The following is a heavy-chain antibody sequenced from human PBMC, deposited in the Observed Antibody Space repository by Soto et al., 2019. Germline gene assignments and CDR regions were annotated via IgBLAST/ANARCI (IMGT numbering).Heavy chain of an antibody. D-gene: IGHD1-26*01. Sequence: PSETLSLTCDVYGGSFSGYIWTWIRQTPGKGLQWIEQINHSGSANYNPSLKSRVTISVHTSNSQFSLELSSVTAADTAVYYCARGLITGSQYSGGRYYFDSWGQGTQVTVSS. CDR3: ARGLITGSQYSGGRYYFDS. J-gene: IGHJ4*02. CDR2: INHSGSA. V-gene: IGHV4-34*01. CDR1: GGSFSGYI.